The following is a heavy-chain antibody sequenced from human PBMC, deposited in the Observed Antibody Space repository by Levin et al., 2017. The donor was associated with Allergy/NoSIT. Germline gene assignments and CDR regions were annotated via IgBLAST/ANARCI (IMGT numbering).Heavy chain of an antibody. CDR3: TRRGGDTGGASDY. CDR2: SRSKANRYST. Sequence: LSLTCAASGFTFSDYYMDWVRQAPGKGLEWIGRSRSKANRYSTEFAASVKGRFTISRDDSKNSVDLQMNSLKTEDTALYYCTRRGGDTGGASDYWGQGTLVTVSS. D-gene: IGHD2-21*02. V-gene: IGHV3-72*01. CDR1: GFTFSDYY. J-gene: IGHJ4*02.